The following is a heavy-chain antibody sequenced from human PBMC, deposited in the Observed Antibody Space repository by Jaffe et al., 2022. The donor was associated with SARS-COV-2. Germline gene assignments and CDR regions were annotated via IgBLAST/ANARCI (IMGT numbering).Heavy chain of an antibody. Sequence: QLQLQESGPGLVKPSETLSLTCTVSGGSISSSSYYWGWIRQPPGKGLEWIGSIYYSGSTYYNPSLKSRVTISVDTSKNQFSLKLSSVTAADTAVYYCAAVGSSSWSQHAFDIWGQGTMVTVSS. CDR2: IYYSGST. CDR1: GGSISSSSYY. V-gene: IGHV4-39*01. J-gene: IGHJ3*02. D-gene: IGHD6-13*01. CDR3: AAVGSSSWSQHAFDI.